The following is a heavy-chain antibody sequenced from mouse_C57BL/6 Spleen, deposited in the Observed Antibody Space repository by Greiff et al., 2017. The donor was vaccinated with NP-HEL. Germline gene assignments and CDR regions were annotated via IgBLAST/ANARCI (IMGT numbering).Heavy chain of an antibody. D-gene: IGHD2-5*01. V-gene: IGHV1-62-2*01. Sequence: QVQLKQSGAELVKPGASVKLSCKASGYTFTEYTIHWVKQRSGQGLEWIGWFYPGSGSIKYNEKFKDKATLTADKSSSAVYMELSRLTSEDSAVYFCARHERAYYSNYGAMDYWGQGTSVTVSS. CDR1: GYTFTEYT. J-gene: IGHJ4*01. CDR3: ARHERAYYSNYGAMDY. CDR2: FYPGSGSI.